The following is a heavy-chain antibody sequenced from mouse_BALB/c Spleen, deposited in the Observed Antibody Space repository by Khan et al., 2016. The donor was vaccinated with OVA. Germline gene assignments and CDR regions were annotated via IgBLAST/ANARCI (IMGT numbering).Heavy chain of an antibody. CDR2: IYPGGDTT. CDR3: ARAGWDVFAY. V-gene: IGHV1-77*01. CDR1: GYTFTDYV. J-gene: IGHJ3*01. D-gene: IGHD4-1*01. Sequence: QVQLQQSGPELVKPGASVKMSCKASGYTFTDYVMNWVKQRNGQGLEWIGRIYPGGDTTSYNEKFKGQATLTADRSSSTAYMQLSNLTSEDSAVYFCARAGWDVFAYWGQGTLVTVSA.